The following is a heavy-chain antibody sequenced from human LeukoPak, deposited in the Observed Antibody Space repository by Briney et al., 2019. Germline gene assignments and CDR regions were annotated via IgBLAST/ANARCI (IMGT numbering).Heavy chain of an antibody. CDR2: INPNSGGT. V-gene: IGHV1-2*02. J-gene: IGHJ4*02. Sequence: ASVKVSCKASEYTFTGYYMHWVRQAPGQGLEWMGWINPNSGGTNYAQKFQGRVTMTRDTSISTAYMELSRLRSDDTAVYYCARVRERYCSSTSCYAFDYWGQGTLVTVSS. D-gene: IGHD2-2*01. CDR3: ARVRERYCSSTSCYAFDY. CDR1: EYTFTGYY.